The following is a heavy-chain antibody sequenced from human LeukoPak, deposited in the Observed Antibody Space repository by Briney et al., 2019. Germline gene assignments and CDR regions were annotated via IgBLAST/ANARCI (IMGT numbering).Heavy chain of an antibody. CDR1: GYTFTSYD. V-gene: IGHV1-8*01. J-gene: IGHJ6*02. CDR2: MNPNSGNT. CDR3: ARGDLWFGELHPPHYYYYYGMDV. Sequence: GASVKVSCKASGYTFTSYDINWVRQATGQGLEWMGWMNPNSGNTGYAQKFQGRVTMTRNTSISTAYMELSSLRSEDTAVYYCARGDLWFGELHPPHYYYYYGMDVWGQGTTVTVSS. D-gene: IGHD3-10*01.